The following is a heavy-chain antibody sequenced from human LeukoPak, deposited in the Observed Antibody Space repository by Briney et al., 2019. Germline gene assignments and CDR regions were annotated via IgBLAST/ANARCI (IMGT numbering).Heavy chain of an antibody. Sequence: GASVKVSCKASGYTFTSYGISWVRQAAGQGLEWMGWISAYNGNTNYAQMLQGRVTMTTDTSTSTAYMELRSLRSDDTAVYYCARTGDDFWSGYVVDYWGQGTLVTVSS. CDR2: ISAYNGNT. D-gene: IGHD3-3*01. V-gene: IGHV1-18*01. J-gene: IGHJ4*02. CDR3: ARTGDDFWSGYVVDY. CDR1: GYTFTSYG.